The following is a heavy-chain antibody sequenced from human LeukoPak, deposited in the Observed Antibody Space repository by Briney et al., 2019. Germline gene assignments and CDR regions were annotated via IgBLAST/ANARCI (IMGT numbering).Heavy chain of an antibody. CDR1: GYTFTNFG. CDR3: ARAGGWAREDYKADAFDI. CDR2: ISTYNGNT. D-gene: IGHD6-19*01. V-gene: IGHV1-18*01. Sequence: ASVKVSCKASGYTFTNFGISWVRQAPGQGLEWMGWISTYNGNTNYAQKVQGRATMTTDTSTSTAYMELRSLRSDDTAVYYCARAGGWAREDYKADAFDIWGLGTMVTVSS. J-gene: IGHJ3*02.